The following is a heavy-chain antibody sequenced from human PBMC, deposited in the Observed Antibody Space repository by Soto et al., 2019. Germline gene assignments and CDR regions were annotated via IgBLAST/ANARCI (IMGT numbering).Heavy chain of an antibody. CDR1: GYSFSDFG. V-gene: IGHV1-18*04. D-gene: IGHD4-17*01. J-gene: IGHJ4*02. Sequence: ASVKVSCKASGYSFSDFGITWVRQAPGQGLGWMGWISGKNGNTNYAQKVQGRVTLTADTSTSTAYMEMRALTSDDTATYYCARSDYYEDTGTFEFWGQGTPVTVSS. CDR2: ISGKNGNT. CDR3: ARSDYYEDTGTFEF.